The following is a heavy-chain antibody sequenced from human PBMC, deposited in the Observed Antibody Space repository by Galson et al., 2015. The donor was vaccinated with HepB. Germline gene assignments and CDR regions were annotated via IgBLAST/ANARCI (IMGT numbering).Heavy chain of an antibody. V-gene: IGHV3-30*18. CDR2: ISYDGSAQ. Sequence: SLRLSCAASGFTLSGYGMQWVRQAPGKGLEWVAVISYDGSAQYYADSVKGRFTISRDNSQNTLYLQMNSLKPEDTAVYYCAKESGIPRYGAYFDYWGQGTQVTVSS. CDR1: GFTLSGYG. D-gene: IGHD4/OR15-4a*01. J-gene: IGHJ4*02. CDR3: AKESGIPRYGAYFDY.